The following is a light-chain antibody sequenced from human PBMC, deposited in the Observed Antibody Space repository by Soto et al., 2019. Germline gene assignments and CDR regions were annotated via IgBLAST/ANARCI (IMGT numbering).Light chain of an antibody. V-gene: IGLV1-40*01. J-gene: IGLJ3*02. Sequence: QAVVTQPPSVSGAPGQRVTISCTGSGSNIGAGYDVHWYQQLPGTAPKLLIYGNNNRPSGVPDRFSGSKSGTSASLAITGLQTEDEADYYCQSHDSSLIGMVFGGGTKLTVL. CDR3: QSHDSSLIGMV. CDR2: GNN. CDR1: GSNIGAGYD.